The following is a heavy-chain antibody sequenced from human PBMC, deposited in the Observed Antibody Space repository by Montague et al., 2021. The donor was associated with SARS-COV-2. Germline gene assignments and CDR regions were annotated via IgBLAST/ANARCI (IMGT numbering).Heavy chain of an antibody. J-gene: IGHJ4*02. CDR1: GFIFISYE. CDR3: ARAGEDYYYDSSGFLY. V-gene: IGHV3-48*03. CDR2: ISNSGDTK. D-gene: IGHD3-22*01. Sequence: SLRLSCAASGFIFISYEMNWARQAPGKGLEWVSYISNSGDTKYYADSVKGRFTISRDNAKNSLYLQMSSLRAEDTAVYYCARAGEDYYYDSSGFLYWGQGILVTVSS.